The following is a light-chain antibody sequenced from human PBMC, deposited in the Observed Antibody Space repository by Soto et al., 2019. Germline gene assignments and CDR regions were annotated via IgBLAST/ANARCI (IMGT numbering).Light chain of an antibody. CDR1: ESVSTN. Sequence: MRQWPATLSLAPGERVTLSCRASESVSTNLAWYQQKAGQAPRLLIYAASTRATGIPARFSGSGSGTEFTLTISSLQSEDFAVYYCQQYSIWRTFGQGTKVDI. J-gene: IGKJ1*01. CDR2: AAS. CDR3: QQYSIWRT. V-gene: IGKV3-15*01.